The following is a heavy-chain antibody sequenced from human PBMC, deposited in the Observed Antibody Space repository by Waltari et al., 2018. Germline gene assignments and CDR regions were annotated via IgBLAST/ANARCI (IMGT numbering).Heavy chain of an antibody. CDR2: VHGSGRA. V-gene: IGHV4-4*02. Sequence: QLQESGPGLMKPSGTLSLRCAVSGDSVSSSFWWSWVRQSPQTGLEWIGQVHGSGRANYNPSFASRVTVSLDTSKNQVSLEVTSATAADTAVYFCARDRGRGLYLDTWGPGTLVTVSP. CDR3: ARDRGRGLYLDT. CDR1: GDSVSSSFW. D-gene: IGHD2-15*01. J-gene: IGHJ4*02.